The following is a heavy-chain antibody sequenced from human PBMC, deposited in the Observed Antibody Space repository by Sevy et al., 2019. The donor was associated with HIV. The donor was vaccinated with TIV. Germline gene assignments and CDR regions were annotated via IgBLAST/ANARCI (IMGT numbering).Heavy chain of an antibody. CDR1: GASISNTAYY. D-gene: IGHD2-8*01. Sequence: SETLSLTCIVSGASISNTAYYWGWIRQSPGKGLEWIASIRHGGYTFYNPSLKSRVTISADTSKNQFSLKLTSVSAADTSIYYCVGTKLTYTNGWHYFDYWGQGTVVTVSS. CDR3: VGTKLTYTNGWHYFDY. CDR2: IRHGGYT. J-gene: IGHJ4*02. V-gene: IGHV4-39*01.